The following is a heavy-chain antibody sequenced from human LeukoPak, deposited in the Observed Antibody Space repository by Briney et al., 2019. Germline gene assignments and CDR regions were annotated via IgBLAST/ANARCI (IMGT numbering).Heavy chain of an antibody. V-gene: IGHV4-59*01. CDR2: IYYAGST. D-gene: IGHD6-6*01. Sequence: SETLSLTCTVSGGSISNYYWSWIRQPPGKGLEWIGYIYYAGSTNYNPSLTSRVNISVDTSKNQFSLNLTSVTAADTAVYYCARWGSIAVARFDYWGQGTLVTVSS. CDR3: ARWGSIAVARFDY. J-gene: IGHJ4*02. CDR1: GGSISNYY.